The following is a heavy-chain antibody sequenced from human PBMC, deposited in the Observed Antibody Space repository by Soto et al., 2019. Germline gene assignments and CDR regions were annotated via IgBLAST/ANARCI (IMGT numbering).Heavy chain of an antibody. J-gene: IGHJ5*02. Sequence: SVKGRFTISRDNSKNTLYLQMNSLRAEDTAVYYCARTYYYGSGTYPRFDPWGQGTLVTVSS. V-gene: IGHV3-23*01. CDR3: ARTYYYGSGTYPRFDP. D-gene: IGHD3-10*01.